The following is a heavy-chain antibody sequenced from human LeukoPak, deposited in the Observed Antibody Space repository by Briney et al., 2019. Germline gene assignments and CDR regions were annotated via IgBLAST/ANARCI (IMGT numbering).Heavy chain of an antibody. CDR2: ISSGSSYI. Sequence: GGSLRLSCAASGFTFSSYSMNWVRQAPGKGLEWVSSISSGSSYIYYADSVRGRFTISRDNAKNSLYLQMNSLRAEDTAVYYCARDREYSSSSRQCDYWGQGTLVTVSS. CDR1: GFTFSSYS. CDR3: ARDREYSSSSRQCDY. D-gene: IGHD6-6*01. V-gene: IGHV3-21*01. J-gene: IGHJ4*02.